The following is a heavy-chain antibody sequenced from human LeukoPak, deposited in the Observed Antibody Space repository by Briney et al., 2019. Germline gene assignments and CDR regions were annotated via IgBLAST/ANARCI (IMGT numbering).Heavy chain of an antibody. D-gene: IGHD3-16*01. J-gene: IGHJ4*02. CDR2: ISYDGSNK. CDR1: GFTFSNYP. V-gene: IGHV3-30-3*02. Sequence: PGRSLRLSCSASGFTFSNYPMHWVRQAPGKGLEWVAVISYDGSNKYYADSVKGRFTISRDNSKNTLYLQMNSLRAEDTAVYYCAKRRVLGYYFDYWGQGTLVTVSS. CDR3: AKRRVLGYYFDY.